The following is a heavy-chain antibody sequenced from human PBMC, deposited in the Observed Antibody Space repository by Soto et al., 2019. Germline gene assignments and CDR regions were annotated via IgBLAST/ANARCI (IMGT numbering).Heavy chain of an antibody. CDR3: ARVSSYDYIWGSYRYWFDP. J-gene: IGHJ5*02. CDR2: IYYSGST. V-gene: IGHV4-31*03. CDR1: GGSISSGGYY. D-gene: IGHD3-16*02. Sequence: QVQLQESGPGLVKPSQTLSLTCTVSGGSISSGGYYWSWIRQHPGKALEGIGYIYYSGSTYYNPSLKSRVTISVDTSKNQFSLKLSSVTAADTAVYYCARVSSYDYIWGSYRYWFDPWGQETLVTVSS.